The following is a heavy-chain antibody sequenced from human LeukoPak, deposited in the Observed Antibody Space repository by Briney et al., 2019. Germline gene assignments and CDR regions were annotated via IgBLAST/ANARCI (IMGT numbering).Heavy chain of an antibody. CDR2: INSDGSST. CDR3: ARAHGDRAGFWDY. Sequence: GGSLRLSCAASGFTFSSYWMHWVRQAPGKGLVWVSRINSDGSSTYYVDSVKGRFTISRDNAKNTLYLQTNSLRAEDTAVYYCARAHGDRAGFWDYWGQGTLVTVSS. D-gene: IGHD4-17*01. CDR1: GFTFSSYW. V-gene: IGHV3-74*01. J-gene: IGHJ4*02.